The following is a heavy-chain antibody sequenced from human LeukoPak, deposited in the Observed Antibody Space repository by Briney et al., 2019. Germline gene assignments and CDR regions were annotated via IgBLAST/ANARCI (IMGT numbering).Heavy chain of an antibody. V-gene: IGHV3-66*04. J-gene: IGHJ4*02. D-gene: IGHD3-10*01. CDR3: ASQWFEYYFDY. Sequence: GGSLRLSCAASGFTVSGNYMSWVRQAPGKGLEWVSVIYSGGSTYYADSVKGRFTISRDNSKNTLYLQMNSLRAEDTAVYYCASQWFEYYFDYWGQGTLVTVSS. CDR1: GFTVSGNY. CDR2: IYSGGST.